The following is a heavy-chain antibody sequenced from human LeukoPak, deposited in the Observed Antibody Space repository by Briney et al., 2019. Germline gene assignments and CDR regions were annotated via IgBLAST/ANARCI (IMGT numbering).Heavy chain of an antibody. Sequence: SETLSLTCTVSGGSISSYYWSWIRQPPGKGLEWIGTIYHSGTSYYNPSLKSRVTISVDTSKNHFSLKLSSVTAADTAVYYCASCFWIDAFDVWGQGTMVTVSS. CDR2: IYHSGTS. V-gene: IGHV4-39*07. CDR3: ASCFWIDAFDV. D-gene: IGHD1-1*01. CDR1: GGSISSYY. J-gene: IGHJ3*01.